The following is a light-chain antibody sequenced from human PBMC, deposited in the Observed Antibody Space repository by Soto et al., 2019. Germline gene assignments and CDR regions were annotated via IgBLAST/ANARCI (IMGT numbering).Light chain of an antibody. Sequence: VVLTQSPGTLSLSPGERATLSCRASQIVSASHLAWYQQKPGQAPRLLLYGASSLQSGVPSRFSGSGSGTDFTLTISSLQPEDFATYYCQQANSFPWTFGQGTKVEIK. CDR1: QIVSASH. CDR3: QQANSFPWT. J-gene: IGKJ1*01. V-gene: IGKV3-20*01. CDR2: GAS.